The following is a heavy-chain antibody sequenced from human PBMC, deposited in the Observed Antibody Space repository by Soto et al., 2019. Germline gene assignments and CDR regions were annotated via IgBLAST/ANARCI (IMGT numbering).Heavy chain of an antibody. CDR2: IYDSGST. Sequence: SETLSLTCTVSGGSISSGNYCWSWIRQPPGKGLEWIGYIYDSGSTYYNPSLKSRVTISIDTSKNQFSLKLSSVTAADTAVYYCARAKYSSGWYIDYWGQETLVTVS. D-gene: IGHD6-19*01. J-gene: IGHJ4*02. V-gene: IGHV4-30-4*01. CDR3: ARAKYSSGWYIDY. CDR1: GGSISSGNYC.